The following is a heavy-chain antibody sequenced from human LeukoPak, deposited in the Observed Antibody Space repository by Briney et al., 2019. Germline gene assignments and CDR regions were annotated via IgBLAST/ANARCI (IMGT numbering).Heavy chain of an antibody. Sequence: ASVKVSCKASGHRFSNYGITWVRQASGQGLEWMRNINPSGGSTGYAQKFQGRVTMTRDTSTSTVYMELSGLSSEDTAVFYCAREGLVGATHDYWGQGTLVTVSS. V-gene: IGHV1-46*01. CDR2: INPSGGST. J-gene: IGHJ4*02. CDR3: AREGLVGATHDY. CDR1: GHRFSNYG. D-gene: IGHD1-26*01.